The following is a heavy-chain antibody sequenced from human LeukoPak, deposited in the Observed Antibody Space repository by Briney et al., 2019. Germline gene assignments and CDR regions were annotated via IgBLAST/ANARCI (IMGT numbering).Heavy chain of an antibody. CDR2: ISGSSKII. D-gene: IGHD3-22*01. V-gene: IGHV3-48*02. CDR3: ALDYSSSGGLFGYYYGKDV. CDR1: GFTFSSYC. J-gene: IGHJ6*02. Sequence: GGSLRLSCAASGFTFSSYCMSWVRQAPGKGLEWISYISGSSKIIHWAESLKGRFTISRDNAKNSLYLQMNSLRDEDNAVYYRALDYSSSGGLFGYYYGKDVWGQGTTVTVSS.